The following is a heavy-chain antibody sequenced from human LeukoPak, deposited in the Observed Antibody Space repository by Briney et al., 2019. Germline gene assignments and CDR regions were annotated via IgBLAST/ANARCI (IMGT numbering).Heavy chain of an antibody. J-gene: IGHJ5*02. V-gene: IGHV1-2*02. CDR3: ARDVDIVVVPAADVVSWFDP. CDR1: GYTFTAYY. Sequence: ASVKVSCKTSGYTFTAYYIHWVRQAPGQGLEWMGWIYPSSGDTNSAQNFQGRVTMTRDTSISTAYMELSRLRSDDTAVYYCARDVDIVVVPAADVVSWFDPWGQGTLVTVSS. CDR2: IYPSSGDT. D-gene: IGHD2-2*03.